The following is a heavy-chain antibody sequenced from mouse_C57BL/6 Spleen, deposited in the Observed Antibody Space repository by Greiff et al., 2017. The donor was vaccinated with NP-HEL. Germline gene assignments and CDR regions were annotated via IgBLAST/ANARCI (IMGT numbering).Heavy chain of an antibody. Sequence: QVQLQQSGAELVRPGASVTLSCKASGYTFTDYEMHWVKQTPVHGLEWIGAIDPETGGTAYNQKFKGKAILTADKSSSTAYMELRSLTSEDSAVYYCTREGGLRSIRYWGQGTTLTVSS. V-gene: IGHV1-15*01. CDR2: IDPETGGT. CDR1: GYTFTDYE. J-gene: IGHJ2*01. D-gene: IGHD3-1*01. CDR3: TREGGLRSIRY.